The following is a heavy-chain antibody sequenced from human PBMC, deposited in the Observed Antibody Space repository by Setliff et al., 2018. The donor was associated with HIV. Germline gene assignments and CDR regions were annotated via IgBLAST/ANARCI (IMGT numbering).Heavy chain of an antibody. D-gene: IGHD6-13*01. J-gene: IGHJ6*02. CDR1: GFIFSDYA. Sequence: GGSLRLSCAASGFIFSDYAMHWVRQAPGKGLEWVAHIRFDGNREYYADSVKGRFTISRDNSKNTLYLQMNSLRAEDTAVYYCARGHSSSWYGGDYYYYGMDVWGQGTTVTVSS. V-gene: IGHV3-30*02. CDR3: ARGHSSSWYGGDYYYYGMDV. CDR2: IRFDGNRE.